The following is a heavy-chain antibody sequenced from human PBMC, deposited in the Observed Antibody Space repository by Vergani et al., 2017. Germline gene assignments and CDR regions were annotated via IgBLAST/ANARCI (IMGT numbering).Heavy chain of an antibody. CDR2: ISSSGNTI. CDR3: ARAAGWFDP. CDR1: GFTFSYYG. V-gene: IGHV3-48*04. Sequence: VQLVESGGGVVQPGRSLRLSCAASGFTFSYYGMHWVRQAPGKGLEWVSYISSSGNTIYYADSVKGRFTLSRDNAKNSLYLQMNSLRAEDTAVYYCARAAGWFDPWGQGTLVTVSS. J-gene: IGHJ5*02.